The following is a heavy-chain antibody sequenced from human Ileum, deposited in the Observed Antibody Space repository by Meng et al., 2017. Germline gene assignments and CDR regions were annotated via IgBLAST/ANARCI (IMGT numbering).Heavy chain of an antibody. J-gene: IGHJ4*02. CDR3: ARRAHYGDPPR. V-gene: IGHV4-39*01. CDR2: IYYGGST. D-gene: IGHD4-17*01. CDR1: SGSFTNNNYY. Sequence: QLRLQESGPGLVKPSETLSLTCSVSSGSFTNNNYYWVWIRRPPGKGLKWIGSIYYGGSTYYNPSLKSRVTISVDTSTNQFSLKLISVTAADTAVYYCARRAHYGDPPRWGQGTLVTVSS.